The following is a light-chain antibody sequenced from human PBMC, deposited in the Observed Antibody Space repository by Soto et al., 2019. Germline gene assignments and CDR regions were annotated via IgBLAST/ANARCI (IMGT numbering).Light chain of an antibody. CDR3: QQSYRTPPYS. CDR1: QNLRNY. CDR2: AAS. J-gene: IGKJ2*01. Sequence: DIQLTQSPSSLSASVGDRVTITCRASQNLRNYLNWYQQKPGKAPELLIYAASTLQSGVPSRFSGSGSGTDFTHTISGLQSEDFATYYCQQSYRTPPYSFGQGTKLEI. V-gene: IGKV1-39*01.